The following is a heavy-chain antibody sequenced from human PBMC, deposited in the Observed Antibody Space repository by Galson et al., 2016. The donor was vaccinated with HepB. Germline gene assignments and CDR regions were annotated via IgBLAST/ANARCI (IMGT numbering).Heavy chain of an antibody. V-gene: IGHV2-26*01. D-gene: IGHD2-2*01. CDR1: GFSLSNDRMG. CDR2: IFANDGK. Sequence: PALVKPTQTLTLTCTVSGFSLSNDRMGVSWIRQPPGKALEWLAHIFANDGKSYSTSLKSRLTISKDTSRSQVVLTMTNMDPVDTATYYCAREVVPTDAHNWFDPWGQGTLVTVSS. J-gene: IGHJ5*02. CDR3: AREVVPTDAHNWFDP.